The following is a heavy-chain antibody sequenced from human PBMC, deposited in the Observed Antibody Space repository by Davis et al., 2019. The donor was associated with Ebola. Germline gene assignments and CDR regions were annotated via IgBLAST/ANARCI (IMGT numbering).Heavy chain of an antibody. V-gene: IGHV3-30-3*01. J-gene: IGHJ6*02. D-gene: IGHD5-18*01. CDR1: GSTFSSYA. CDR2: ISHDGSYK. Sequence: GGSLRLSCAASGSTFSSYAMSWVRQAPGKGLEWVAVISHDGSYKYYADSVKGRCTISRDNFKNMVYLQMNSLRTEDMAVYYCAKDLRRGYSYAYYYYGMDVWGQGTTVTVSS. CDR3: AKDLRRGYSYAYYYYGMDV.